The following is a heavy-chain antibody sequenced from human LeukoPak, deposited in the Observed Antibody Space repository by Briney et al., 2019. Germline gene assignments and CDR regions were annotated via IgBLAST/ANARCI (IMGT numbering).Heavy chain of an antibody. J-gene: IGHJ6*02. Sequence: PGGSLRLSCAASGFTFSSYAMSWVRQAPGKGLEWVSAISGSGGSTYYADSVKGRFTISRDNSKNTLYLQMNSLRAEDTAVYYCAKDECIVRGVAARGYYYYGMDVWGQGTTVTVSS. CDR2: ISGSGGST. CDR3: AKDECIVRGVAARGYYYYGMDV. D-gene: IGHD3-10*01. V-gene: IGHV3-23*01. CDR1: GFTFSSYA.